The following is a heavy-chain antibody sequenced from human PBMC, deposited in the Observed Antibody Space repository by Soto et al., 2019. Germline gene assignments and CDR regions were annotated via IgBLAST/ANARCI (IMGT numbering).Heavy chain of an antibody. J-gene: IGHJ6*02. Sequence: QVQLVQSGAEVKKPGASVQVSCKASGYTFTSYGVSWVRQAPGQGLEWMGWISGYNGNTNYAQKLQGRVTMTTDTSKSTAYMELRSLRSDDTAVYYCARAGKYYYGSGSPYYYGMDVWGQGITVTVSS. D-gene: IGHD3-10*01. CDR3: ARAGKYYYGSGSPYYYGMDV. CDR1: GYTFTSYG. CDR2: ISGYNGNT. V-gene: IGHV1-18*04.